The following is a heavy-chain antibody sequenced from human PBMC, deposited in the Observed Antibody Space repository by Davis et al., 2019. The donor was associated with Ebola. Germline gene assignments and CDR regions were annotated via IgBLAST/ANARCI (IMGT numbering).Heavy chain of an antibody. CDR3: ARAAFFGV. D-gene: IGHD3-10*01. V-gene: IGHV3-21*03. CDR2: IAADGSFV. CDR1: GFIFRNYV. J-gene: IGHJ1*01. Sequence: GGSLRLSCETSGFIFRNYVMSWVRQAPGKGLEWVSSIAADGSFVYYADSVKGRFIISRDNAKKSLYLQMNSLRADDTGFYYCARAAFFGVWGQGALIVVSS.